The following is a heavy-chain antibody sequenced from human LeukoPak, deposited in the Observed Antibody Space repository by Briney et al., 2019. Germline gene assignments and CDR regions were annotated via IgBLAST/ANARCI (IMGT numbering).Heavy chain of an antibody. D-gene: IGHD6-13*01. J-gene: IGHJ4*02. CDR2: IYYSGST. CDR1: GGSISSSSYY. CDR3: ARPVNKAAAGVDY. Sequence: SETLSLTCTVSGGSISSSSYYWGWIRQPPGKGLEWIGSIYYSGSTYYNPSLKSRVTISVDTSKNQFSLKLSSVTAADTAVYYCARPVNKAAAGVDYWGQGTLVAVSS. V-gene: IGHV4-39*01.